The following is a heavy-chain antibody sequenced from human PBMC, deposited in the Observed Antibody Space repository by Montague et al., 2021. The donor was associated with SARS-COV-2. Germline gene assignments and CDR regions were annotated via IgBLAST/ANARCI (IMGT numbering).Heavy chain of an antibody. V-gene: IGHV4-59*02. Sequence: SETLSLTCIVSGSSVRSCYWSWIRQPPGKGLEWIGYIYDSGSTNYNPSLKSRVTISVDTSKNQFSLKLSSVTAADTAVYYCARENTVTTFGGPYYIDSWGQGTLVTASA. CDR1: GSSVRSCY. CDR2: IYDSGST. CDR3: ARENTVTTFGGPYYIDS. J-gene: IGHJ4*02. D-gene: IGHD4-17*01.